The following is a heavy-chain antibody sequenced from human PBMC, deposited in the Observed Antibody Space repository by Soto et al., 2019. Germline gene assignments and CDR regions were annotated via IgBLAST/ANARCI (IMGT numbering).Heavy chain of an antibody. V-gene: IGHV4-59*02. CDR3: ARGAMVYYYYGMDV. Sequence: VQLVETGGGLIQPGGSLRLSCAASGFTVSSNYMSWVRQAPGKGLEWIGYIYYSGSTNYNPSLKSRVTMSVDTSKNQFSRKLNSVTAADTAVYYCARGAMVYYYYGMDVWGQGTTVTVSS. CDR2: IYYSGST. D-gene: IGHD5-18*01. J-gene: IGHJ6*02. CDR1: GFTVSSNY.